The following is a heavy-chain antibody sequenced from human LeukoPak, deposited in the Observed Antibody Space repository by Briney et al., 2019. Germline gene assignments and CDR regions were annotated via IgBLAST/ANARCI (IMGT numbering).Heavy chain of an antibody. Sequence: GASVKVSCKASGYTFTSYGISWVRQAPGQGLEWMGWISAYNGNTNYAQKLQGRVTMTTDTSTSTAYMELRSLRSDDTAVYYCARDLVVRGMVAHYYYGMDVWGQGTTVTASS. V-gene: IGHV1-18*01. D-gene: IGHD3-10*01. CDR2: ISAYNGNT. J-gene: IGHJ6*02. CDR1: GYTFTSYG. CDR3: ARDLVVRGMVAHYYYGMDV.